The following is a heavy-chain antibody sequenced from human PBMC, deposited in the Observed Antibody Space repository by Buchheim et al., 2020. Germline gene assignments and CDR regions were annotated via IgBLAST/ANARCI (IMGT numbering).Heavy chain of an antibody. V-gene: IGHV4-59*01. CDR3: ARDIDY. CDR1: GGSISSYY. Sequence: QVQLQESGPGLVKPSETLSLTCTVSGGSISSYYWSWIRQPPGKGLEWIGYIHHSGSTNYIPSLKSRVTISIDPSKNQFSLKLSSVTAADTAVYYCARDIDYWGQGTL. J-gene: IGHJ4*01. CDR2: IHHSGST.